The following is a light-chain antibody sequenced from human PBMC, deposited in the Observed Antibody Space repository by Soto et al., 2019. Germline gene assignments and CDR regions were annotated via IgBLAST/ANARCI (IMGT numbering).Light chain of an antibody. V-gene: IGLV2-14*03. CDR3: SSFTRSNSYV. CDR1: SSDVGAYNY. Sequence: QSALTQPASVSGSPGQSITISCTGTSSDVGAYNYVSWYQQHPGKVPKLMIYDVSDRPSGVSNRFSGSKSGNTASLTISVLQSDDEADYYCSSFTRSNSYVFGTGTKLTVL. CDR2: DVS. J-gene: IGLJ1*01.